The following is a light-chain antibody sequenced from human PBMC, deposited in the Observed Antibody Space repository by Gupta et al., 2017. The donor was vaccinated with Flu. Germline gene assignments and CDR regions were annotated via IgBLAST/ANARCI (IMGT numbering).Light chain of an antibody. J-gene: IGLJ2*01. CDR3: QTWGTVFRV. CDR2: LNSDGSH. CDR1: GGHSTYA. V-gene: IGLV4-69*01. Sequence: QPVLTQSPSASASLGASVRLTSTLSGGHSTYAIAWHQQQPEKGPRYLMKLNSDGSHPKGDGIPARFSGSSSGAERYLTISSLQSEDEADYYCQTWGTVFRVFGGGTKLTVL.